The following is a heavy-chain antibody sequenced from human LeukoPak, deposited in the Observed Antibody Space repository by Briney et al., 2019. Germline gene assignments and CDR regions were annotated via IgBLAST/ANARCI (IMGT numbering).Heavy chain of an antibody. J-gene: IGHJ4*02. Sequence: GGCLRLSRAPSGISFSSYAMSWARQAPGKCMEWVSDNSGSGVSTYYADSVKGRFTISRDKSKNTLYLQMTSLRAEDTAIYYCAQEQPNSAQWLVLYNFDYWGQGTLVTVSS. CDR2: NSGSGVST. D-gene: IGHD6-19*01. CDR3: AQEQPNSAQWLVLYNFDY. V-gene: IGHV3-23*01. CDR1: GISFSSYA.